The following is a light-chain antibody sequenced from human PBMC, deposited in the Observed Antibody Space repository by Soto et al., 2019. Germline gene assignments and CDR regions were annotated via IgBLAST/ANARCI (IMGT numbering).Light chain of an antibody. CDR1: SSDIGGYKY. CDR3: CSYTRRSTRV. Sequence: QSALTQPASVSGSPGQSITISCTGTSSDIGGYKYVSWYQQHPGIAPKLMIYEVSNRPSGVSNPFSGSKSGNTASLTISGRLAEDEADYYRCSYTRRSTRVFGGGTKLTVL. V-gene: IGLV2-14*01. J-gene: IGLJ2*01. CDR2: EVS.